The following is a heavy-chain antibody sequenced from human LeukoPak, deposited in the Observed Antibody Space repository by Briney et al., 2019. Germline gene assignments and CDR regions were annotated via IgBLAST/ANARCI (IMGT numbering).Heavy chain of an antibody. J-gene: IGHJ4*02. D-gene: IGHD5-18*01. CDR3: ARHGGYSYGSFDY. CDR1: GGSISSYC. CDR2: IYYAGST. Sequence: PSETLSLTCTVSGGSISSYCWSWIRQPPGKGLEWIGYIYYAGSTKYNPSLKSRVTISVDTSMHQFSLNLNSVTAADTAVYYCARHGGYSYGSFDYWGQGTLVTVSS. V-gene: IGHV4-59*08.